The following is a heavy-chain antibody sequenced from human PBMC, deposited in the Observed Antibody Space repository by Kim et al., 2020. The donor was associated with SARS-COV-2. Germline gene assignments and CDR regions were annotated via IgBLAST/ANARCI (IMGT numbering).Heavy chain of an antibody. J-gene: IGHJ4*02. CDR2: LSDNGYTT. Sequence: GGSLRLSCAASGFTFSNYAMTWVRQAPGKGLDWISSLSDNGYTTYYADSVKGRFTISRDNSKDTLYLQMNSLRAEDTAVYYCVQDRDRRYFDWPHPPHWGQGTLVTVSS. CDR3: VQDRDRRYFDWPHPPH. CDR1: GFTFSNYA. V-gene: IGHV3-23*01. D-gene: IGHD3-9*01.